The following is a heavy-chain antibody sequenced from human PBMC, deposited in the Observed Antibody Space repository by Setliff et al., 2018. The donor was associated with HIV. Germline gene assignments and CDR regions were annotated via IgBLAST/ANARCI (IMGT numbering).Heavy chain of an antibody. D-gene: IGHD3-9*01. CDR1: GFTFSSYS. CDR3: VRGRDWAFDY. CDR2: NGIINGAK. Sequence: LRLSCAASGFTFSSYSMNWVRQAPGKGLEWISYNGIINGAKHYADSMEGRFTISRDDAKNSLYLQMDSLRAEDTAVYYCVRGRDWAFDYWGQGILVTVSS. V-gene: IGHV3-48*01. J-gene: IGHJ4*02.